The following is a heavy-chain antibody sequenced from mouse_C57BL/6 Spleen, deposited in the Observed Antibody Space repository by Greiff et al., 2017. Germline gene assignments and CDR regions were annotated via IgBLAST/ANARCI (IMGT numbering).Heavy chain of an antibody. Sequence: VQGVESGPGLVQPSQSLSITCTVSGFSLTSYGVHWVRQSPGKGLEWLGVIWRGGSTDYNAAFMSRLSITKDNSKSQVFFKMNSLQADDTAIYYCAKGTDYDYDEDAMDYWGQGTSVTVSS. D-gene: IGHD2-4*01. J-gene: IGHJ4*01. CDR3: AKGTDYDYDEDAMDY. V-gene: IGHV2-5*01. CDR1: GFSLTSYG. CDR2: IWRGGST.